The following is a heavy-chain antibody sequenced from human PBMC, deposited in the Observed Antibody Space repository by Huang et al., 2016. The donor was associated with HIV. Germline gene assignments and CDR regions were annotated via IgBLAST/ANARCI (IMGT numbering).Heavy chain of an antibody. D-gene: IGHD3-3*01. CDR1: GYTFSFYG. CDR3: VRNLEWAQGNWFDS. CDR2: INPYNANT. Sequence: HVYLVQSGPEVKKPGASVKVSCKASGYTFSFYGINWVRQAPGQGLEWMGCINPYNANTNCAQKFQGRLIMTTDTSTSTAYMELRSLRSDDTGLYYCVRNLEWAQGNWFDSWGQGTLVTVSS. V-gene: IGHV1-18*01. J-gene: IGHJ5*01.